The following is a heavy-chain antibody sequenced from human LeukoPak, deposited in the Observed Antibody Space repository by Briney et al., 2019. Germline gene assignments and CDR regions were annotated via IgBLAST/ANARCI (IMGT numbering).Heavy chain of an antibody. CDR1: GFTFSSYA. CDR2: ISYDGSNK. CDR3: ARVTLVSTMIVVAYEAFDI. Sequence: PGGSLRLSCAASGFTFSSYAMHWVRQAPGKGLEWVAVISYDGSNKYYADSVKGRFTISRDNSKNTLYLQMNSLRAEDTAVYYCARVTLVSTMIVVAYEAFDIWGQGTMVTVSS. D-gene: IGHD3-22*01. V-gene: IGHV3-30-3*01. J-gene: IGHJ3*02.